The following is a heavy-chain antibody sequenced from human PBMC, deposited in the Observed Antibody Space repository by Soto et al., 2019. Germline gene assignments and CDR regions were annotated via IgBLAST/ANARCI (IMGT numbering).Heavy chain of an antibody. J-gene: IGHJ4*02. Sequence: GGSLRLSCAASGFTFSSYWMSWLRHAPGKGLEWVANIKQDGSEKYYVDSVKGRFTISRDNAKNSLYLQMNSLRAEDTAVYYCARGPAGVVVSPVNYWGQGTLVTVS. CDR3: ARGPAGVVVSPVNY. CDR2: IKQDGSEK. CDR1: GFTFSSYW. D-gene: IGHD2-2*01. V-gene: IGHV3-7*01.